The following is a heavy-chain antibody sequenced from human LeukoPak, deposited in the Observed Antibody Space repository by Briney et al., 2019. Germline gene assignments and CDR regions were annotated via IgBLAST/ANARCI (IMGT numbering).Heavy chain of an antibody. CDR3: ARDGPAAGLYLDH. D-gene: IGHD6-13*01. Sequence: GGSLRLSCAASGFTFSASSMHWVRQAPGKGLEWVALISDDGSNESFADSVKGRFTISRDNSMNSLHLQMNSLRVEDTAVYYCARDGPAAGLYLDHWGQGILVTVAS. V-gene: IGHV3-30*04. J-gene: IGHJ4*02. CDR1: GFTFSASS. CDR2: ISDDGSNE.